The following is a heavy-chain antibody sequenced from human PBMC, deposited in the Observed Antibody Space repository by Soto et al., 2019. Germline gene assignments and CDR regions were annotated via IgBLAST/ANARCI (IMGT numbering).Heavy chain of an antibody. J-gene: IGHJ6*02. V-gene: IGHV4-61*01. CDR3: ARVSLGDGMDV. Sequence: KTSETLSLTCTFSCGSVISGSYYWSWIRQPPGKGLEWIGYIYYSGSTNYNPSLKSRVTISVDTSKNQFSLKLSSVTAADTAVYYCARVSLGDGMDVWGQGTTVTVSS. CDR2: IYYSGST. CDR1: CGSVISGSYY. D-gene: IGHD3-16*01.